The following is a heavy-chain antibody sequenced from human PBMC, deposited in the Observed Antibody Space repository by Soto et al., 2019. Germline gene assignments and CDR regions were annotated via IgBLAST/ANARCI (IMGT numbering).Heavy chain of an antibody. CDR1: GFTFSYYY. V-gene: IGHV3-11*06. Sequence: GGSLRLSCAASGFTFSYYYVTWIRQAPGEGLEWLSYISSTSRHTDYADSVKGRFTISRDNANNSLYLQMNSLRVDDTAVYFCARAASAAGSRYFDYWGQGALVTVSS. J-gene: IGHJ4*02. D-gene: IGHD6-13*01. CDR2: ISSTSRHT. CDR3: ARAASAAGSRYFDY.